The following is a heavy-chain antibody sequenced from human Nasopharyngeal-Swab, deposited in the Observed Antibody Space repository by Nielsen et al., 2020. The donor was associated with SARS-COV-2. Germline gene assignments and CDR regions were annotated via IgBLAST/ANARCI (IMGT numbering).Heavy chain of an antibody. CDR2: INPCDSDT. V-gene: IGHV5-51*01. CDR1: GYSFTTHW. CDR3: ARNGYSGSDTPFGHYYYGLDV. J-gene: IGHJ6*01. D-gene: IGHD6-13*01. Sequence: ESLKISCKGSGYSFTTHWIGWVRQMPGKGLEWIGVINPCDSDTRYSQSFQGQVTISTDKSISTAYLKWSSQKGSDSAMYYCARNGYSGSDTPFGHYYYGLDVWGQGTTVTVSS.